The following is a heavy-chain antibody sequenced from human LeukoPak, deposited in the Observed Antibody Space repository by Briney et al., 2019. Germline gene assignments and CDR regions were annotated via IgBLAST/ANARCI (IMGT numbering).Heavy chain of an antibody. CDR1: GFTVSSNY. Sequence: GGSLRLSCAASGFTVSSNYMSWVRQAPGKGLEDVSAISRNGGSTYYADSVKGRFTISRDNSKNTLYLQMSSLRAEDTAVYYCVKVGYSYDSSGGYFDYWGQGTLVTVSS. CDR2: ISRNGGST. J-gene: IGHJ4*02. D-gene: IGHD3-22*01. CDR3: VKVGYSYDSSGGYFDY. V-gene: IGHV3-64D*06.